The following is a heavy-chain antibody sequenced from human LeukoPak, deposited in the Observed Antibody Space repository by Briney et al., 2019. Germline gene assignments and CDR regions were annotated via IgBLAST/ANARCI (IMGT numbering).Heavy chain of an antibody. CDR3: ARDWSMTTLDY. CDR1: GYTFIGYY. V-gene: IGHV1-2*06. J-gene: IGHJ4*02. D-gene: IGHD4-17*01. Sequence: ASLKVSCKASGYTFIGYYMQWVRQAPGQGREWMGRINPNSGGTDYAQKFQGRVTMTRDTSISTAYLEFSSLRSDDTAVYYCARDWSMTTLDYWGQGTLVTVSS. CDR2: INPNSGGT.